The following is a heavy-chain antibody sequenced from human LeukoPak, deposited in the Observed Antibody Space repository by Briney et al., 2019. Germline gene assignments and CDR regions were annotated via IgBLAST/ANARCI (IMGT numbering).Heavy chain of an antibody. CDR2: ISSSGSTI. Sequence: PGGSLRLSCVASGLTFRNYGFHWVRQAPGKGLEWVSYISSSGSTIYYADSVKGRFTISRDNAKNSLYLQMNSLRAEDTAVYYCARAYIRADAFDIWGQGTMVTVSS. CDR1: GLTFRNYG. D-gene: IGHD1-1*01. J-gene: IGHJ3*02. V-gene: IGHV3-48*04. CDR3: ARAYIRADAFDI.